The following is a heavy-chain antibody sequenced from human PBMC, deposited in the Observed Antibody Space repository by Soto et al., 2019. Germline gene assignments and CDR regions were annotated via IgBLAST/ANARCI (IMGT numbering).Heavy chain of an antibody. CDR3: ARDWDYYDSSGYAFNWFDP. CDR2: IIPIFGTA. Sequence: SVKVSCKASGGTFSSYAISWVRQAPGQGLEWMGGIIPIFGTANYAQKFQGRVTITADESTSTAYMELSSLRSEDTAVYYCARDWDYYDSSGYAFNWFDPWGQGTLVTVSS. V-gene: IGHV1-69*13. CDR1: GGTFSSYA. J-gene: IGHJ5*02. D-gene: IGHD3-22*01.